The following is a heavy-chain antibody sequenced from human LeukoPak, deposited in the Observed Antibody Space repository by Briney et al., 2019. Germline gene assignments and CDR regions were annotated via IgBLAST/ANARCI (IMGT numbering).Heavy chain of an antibody. V-gene: IGHV4-4*07. Sequence: SETLSLTCTVSGGSIRSYYWSWIRQPAGKGLEWIGRIYTSGSTNYNPSLKSRVTMSVDTSKNQFSLKLSSVTAADTAVYYCAGDPGYYGSGTRGAFDYWGQGTLVTVSS. CDR2: IYTSGST. CDR3: AGDPGYYGSGTRGAFDY. CDR1: GGSIRSYY. D-gene: IGHD3-10*01. J-gene: IGHJ4*02.